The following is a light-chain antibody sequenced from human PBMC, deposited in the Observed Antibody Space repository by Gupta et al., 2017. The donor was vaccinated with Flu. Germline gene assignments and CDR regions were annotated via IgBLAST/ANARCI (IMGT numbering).Light chain of an antibody. CDR1: SSDVGGYNY. Sequence: SITISCTGTSSDVGGYNYVSWYQQHPDKAPKLIIYGVSNRPSGVSNRFSGSKSDNTASLTISGLQAEDEADYYCSSYTSGRIYVFGGGTKVTVL. CDR2: GVS. CDR3: SSYTSGRIYV. J-gene: IGLJ1*01. V-gene: IGLV2-14*01.